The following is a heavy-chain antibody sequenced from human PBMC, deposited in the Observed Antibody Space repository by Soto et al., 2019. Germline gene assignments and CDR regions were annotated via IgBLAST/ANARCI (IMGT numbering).Heavy chain of an antibody. V-gene: IGHV3-48*02. CDR1: GFTFSSYS. CDR3: ARGPRTYSSSWYPDY. Sequence: PGGSLRLSCAASGFTFSSYSMNWVRQAPGKGLEWVSYISSSSSTIYYADSVKGRFTISRDNAKNSLYLQMNSLRDDDTAVYYCARGPRTYSSSWYPDYWGQGTLVTVSS. J-gene: IGHJ4*02. D-gene: IGHD6-13*01. CDR2: ISSSSSTI.